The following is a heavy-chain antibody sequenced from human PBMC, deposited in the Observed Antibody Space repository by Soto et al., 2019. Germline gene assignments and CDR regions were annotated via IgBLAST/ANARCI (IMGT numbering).Heavy chain of an antibody. D-gene: IGHD3-9*01. CDR2: IIPIFGTA. J-gene: IGHJ4*02. CDR3: AGDLSGDNDY. CDR1: GGTFSSYA. V-gene: IGHV1-69*13. Sequence: ASVKVSCKASGGTFSSYAISWVRQAPGQGLEWMGGIIPIFGTANYAQKFQGRVTITADESTSTAYMELSSLRSEDTAVYYYAGDLSGDNDYWGQGTLVTVSS.